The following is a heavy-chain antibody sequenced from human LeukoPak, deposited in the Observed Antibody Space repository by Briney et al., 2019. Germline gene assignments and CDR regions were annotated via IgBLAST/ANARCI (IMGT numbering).Heavy chain of an antibody. J-gene: IGHJ4*02. CDR1: GGSISSSSYY. CDR3: ARDSRYGSGSQGYDY. D-gene: IGHD3-10*01. Sequence: SETLSLTCTVSGGSISSSSYYWGWIRQPPGKGLEWIGSIYYSGSTYYNPSLKSRVTISVDTSKNQFSLKLSSVTAADTAVNYCARDSRYGSGSQGYDYWGQGTLVTVSS. CDR2: IYYSGST. V-gene: IGHV4-39*07.